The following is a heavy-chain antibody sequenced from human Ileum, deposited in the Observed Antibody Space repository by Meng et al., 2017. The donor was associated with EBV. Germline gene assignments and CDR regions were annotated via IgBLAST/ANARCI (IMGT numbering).Heavy chain of an antibody. J-gene: IGHJ4*02. CDR2: INHSGST. V-gene: IGHV4-34*01. Sequence: QVPLAQRGAALVEPSETLSLSCGFYGGCFSGYYWSWNRQPPGKGLKWIGEINHSGSTNYSPSLKSRVTISVDTSKNQCSLKLSSVTAADTAVYYCARCHDYGDYASDYWGQGTLVTVSS. D-gene: IGHD4-17*01. CDR3: ARCHDYGDYASDY. CDR1: GGCFSGYY.